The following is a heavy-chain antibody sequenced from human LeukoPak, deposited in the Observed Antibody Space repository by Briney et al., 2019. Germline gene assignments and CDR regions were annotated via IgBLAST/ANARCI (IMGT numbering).Heavy chain of an antibody. Sequence: GGSLRLSCAASGFSFSSYNMNWVRQAPGKGLEWVSFISSSSSNIYYADSVQGRFTISRDNAKNSLHLQVNSLRDEDTAVYYCARFGVPYGVDVWGQGTTVTVSS. CDR2: ISSSSSNI. J-gene: IGHJ6*02. V-gene: IGHV3-48*02. D-gene: IGHD3-16*01. CDR1: GFSFSSYN. CDR3: ARFGVPYGVDV.